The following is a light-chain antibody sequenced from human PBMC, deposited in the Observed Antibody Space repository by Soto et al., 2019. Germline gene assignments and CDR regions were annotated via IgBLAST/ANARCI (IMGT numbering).Light chain of an antibody. Sequence: EIVLTQSPGTLSLSPGERATLSCRASQSVSSSYLAWYQQKPGQAPRLLIYGASGRATGIPDRFSGSVSGSDFTLTISSLEPEDFAVYYCQQYCRSPPVTFGQGTRLEIK. V-gene: IGKV3-20*01. J-gene: IGKJ5*01. CDR2: GAS. CDR1: QSVSSSY. CDR3: QQYCRSPPVT.